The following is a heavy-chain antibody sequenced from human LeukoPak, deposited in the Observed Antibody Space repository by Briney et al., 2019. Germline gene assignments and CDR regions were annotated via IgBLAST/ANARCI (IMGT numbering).Heavy chain of an antibody. CDR3: ARGEWTPDY. CDR1: GFTFSTYW. Sequence: GGSLRLSCAASGFTFSTYWMCWVRQAPGKGLEWVANINQDGSEKNYVDSVKGRFTISRGNAKNSLYLQMNSLRAEDTAVYYCARGEWTPDYWGQGTLVTVSS. J-gene: IGHJ4*02. CDR2: INQDGSEK. D-gene: IGHD3-3*01. V-gene: IGHV3-7*05.